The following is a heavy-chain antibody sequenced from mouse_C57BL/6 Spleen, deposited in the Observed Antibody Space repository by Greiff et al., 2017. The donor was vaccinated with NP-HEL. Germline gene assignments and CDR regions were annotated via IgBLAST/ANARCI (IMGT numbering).Heavy chain of an antibody. D-gene: IGHD2-2*01. J-gene: IGHJ1*03. V-gene: IGHV5-4*01. Sequence: EVQGVESGGGLVKPGGSLKLSCAASGFTFSSYAMSWVRQTPEKRLEWVATISDGGSYTYYPDNVKGRFTISRDNAKNNLYLQMSHLKSEDTAMYYCARDAMVKYFDVWGTGTTVTVSS. CDR3: ARDAMVKYFDV. CDR1: GFTFSSYA. CDR2: ISDGGSYT.